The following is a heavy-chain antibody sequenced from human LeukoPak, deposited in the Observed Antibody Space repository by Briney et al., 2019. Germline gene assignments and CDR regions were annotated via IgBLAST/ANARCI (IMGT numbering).Heavy chain of an antibody. D-gene: IGHD3-10*01. Sequence: GGSLRLSCAASGFTFSSYWMSWFRQSPGKGLEWVANIKPDGSEKYFMDSVKGRFTISRDNAKNALYLEMNSLRAEDTAEYFCARERMYSGSGSTYPYYDYWGQGTLVTVSS. CDR2: IKPDGSEK. CDR3: ARERMYSGSGSTYPYYDY. CDR1: GFTFSSYW. J-gene: IGHJ4*02. V-gene: IGHV3-7*01.